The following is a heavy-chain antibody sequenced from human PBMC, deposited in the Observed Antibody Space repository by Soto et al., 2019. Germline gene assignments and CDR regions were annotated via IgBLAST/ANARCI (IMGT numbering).Heavy chain of an antibody. D-gene: IGHD1-26*01. J-gene: IGHJ3*02. CDR3: ARGATHDAFDI. V-gene: IGHV1-3*01. Sequence: ASVKVSCKASGYTLTSYSSHWVRQAPGQRLEWMGWINAGNGNTKYSQKFQGRVTITRDTSASTAYMELSSLRSEDTAVYYCARGATHDAFDIWGQGTMVTVSS. CDR1: GYTLTSYS. CDR2: INAGNGNT.